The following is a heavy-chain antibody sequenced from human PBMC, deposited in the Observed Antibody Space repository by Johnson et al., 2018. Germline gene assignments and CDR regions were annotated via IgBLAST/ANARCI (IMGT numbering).Heavy chain of an antibody. Sequence: VQLVESGGGVVQPGRSLRLSCGASGFTFNNFGMHWVRQAPGKGLEWVADISYDGRNKNYADSVKGRFAISRDNSKNTLYVQMDSLRAEDTAVYYCAKDRSGGYSSRCSDAFDIWGPGTMVTVSS. CDR1: GFTFNNFG. J-gene: IGHJ3*02. CDR2: ISYDGRNK. D-gene: IGHD5-18*01. V-gene: IGHV3-30*18. CDR3: AKDRSGGYSSRCSDAFDI.